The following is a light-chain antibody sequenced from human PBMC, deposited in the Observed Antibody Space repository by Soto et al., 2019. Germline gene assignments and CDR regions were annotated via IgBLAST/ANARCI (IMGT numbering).Light chain of an antibody. CDR1: QSISYF. V-gene: IGKV3-11*01. Sequence: EIELTQSPATLSLSPGERATLSCRASQSISYFLAWYQQKPAQAPRLLIYDASKRATGIPARFSGSGSGTDFTLTISSLEPEDFAVYYCQQRSNWPRTFGQGTKVEIK. CDR2: DAS. J-gene: IGKJ1*01. CDR3: QQRSNWPRT.